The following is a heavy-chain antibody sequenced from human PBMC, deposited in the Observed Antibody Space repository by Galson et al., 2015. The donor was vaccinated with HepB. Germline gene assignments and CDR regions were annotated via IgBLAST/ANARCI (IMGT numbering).Heavy chain of an antibody. Sequence: SVKVSCKASGYSFSNYGLSWIRQAPGPGLEWLGWFSGYDGRTTYAQKFQGRVTMTADASTGTAYLELRNLRSDDTAVYYCARDSRLELRLNNYFSYGMDVWGQGSAVTVSS. V-gene: IGHV1-18*01. D-gene: IGHD1-7*01. J-gene: IGHJ6*02. CDR2: FSGYDGRT. CDR1: GYSFSNYG. CDR3: ARDSRLELRLNNYFSYGMDV.